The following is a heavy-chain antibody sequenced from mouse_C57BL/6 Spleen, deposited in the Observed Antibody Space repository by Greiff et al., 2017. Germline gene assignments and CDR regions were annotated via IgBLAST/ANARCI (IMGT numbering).Heavy chain of an antibody. Sequence: VQLQQSGPELVKPGASVKIPCKASGYTFTDYNMDWVKQSHGKSLEWIGDINPNNVGTIYNQKFKGKATLTVDKSSSTAYMELRSLTSEDTAVYYCARSYDYDLAYWGQGTLVTVSA. CDR1: GYTFTDYN. J-gene: IGHJ3*01. CDR2: INPNNVGT. D-gene: IGHD2-4*01. V-gene: IGHV1-18*01. CDR3: ARSYDYDLAY.